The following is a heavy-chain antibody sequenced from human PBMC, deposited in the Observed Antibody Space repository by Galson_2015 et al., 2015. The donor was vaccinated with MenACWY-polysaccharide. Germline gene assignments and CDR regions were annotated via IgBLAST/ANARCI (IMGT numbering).Heavy chain of an antibody. D-gene: IGHD5-12*01. V-gene: IGHV3-74*01. CDR3: ARGYSAYH. CDR1: GFTFSTYW. Sequence: SLRLSCAASGFTFSTYWMHWVRQAPGKGLVWVSRIKSDGSSTNYADSVKGRFTISRDNAKNTLYLQMNSLRAEDTALYYCARGYSAYHRGQGTLVTVSA. CDR2: IKSDGSST. J-gene: IGHJ4*02.